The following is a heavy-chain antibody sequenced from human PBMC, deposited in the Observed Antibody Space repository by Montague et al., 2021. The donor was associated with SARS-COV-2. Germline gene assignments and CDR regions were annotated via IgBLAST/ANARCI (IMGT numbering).Heavy chain of an antibody. CDR3: ARKTSRGLTIFGVVTASYCFDY. J-gene: IGHJ4*02. CDR2: IYYSGST. V-gene: IGHV4-39*01. Sequence: SETLSLTCTVSGGSISSSSYFWGWIRQPPGKGLEWIGSIYYSGSTXYNPSLKSRVTISVDTSKNQFSLKLSSATAADTAVFYCARKTSRGLTIFGVVTASYCFDYWGQGTLVTVSS. CDR1: GGSISSSSYF. D-gene: IGHD3-3*01.